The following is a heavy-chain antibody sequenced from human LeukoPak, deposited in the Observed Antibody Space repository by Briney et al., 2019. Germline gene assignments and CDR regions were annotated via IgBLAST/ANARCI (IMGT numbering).Heavy chain of an antibody. CDR1: GFTVNSNN. CDR3: ARYDSGSGPGGLDY. Sequence: GGSLRLSCAVSGFTVNSNNITWVRQAPGKGLEWVSGFYSDGRTCYAGSVQGRFTMSRDNSRNTVHLQMNSVRAEDTAVYYCARYDSGSGPGGLDYWGQGTLVTVSS. V-gene: IGHV3-53*01. CDR2: FYSDGRT. J-gene: IGHJ4*02. D-gene: IGHD3-10*01.